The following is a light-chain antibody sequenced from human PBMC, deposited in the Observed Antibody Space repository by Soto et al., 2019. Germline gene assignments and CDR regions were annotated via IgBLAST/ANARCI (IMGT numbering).Light chain of an antibody. V-gene: IGLV3-21*02. J-gene: IGLJ1*01. CDR3: CSYAGNYITYV. CDR2: DDS. CDR1: NIGSKS. Sequence: SYELTQPPSVSVAPGQTARITCGGNNIGSKSVHWYQQKPGQAPVLVVYDDSDRPSGVPDRFSGSKSGNTASLTISGLQAEDEADYYCCSYAGNYITYVFGSGTKLTVL.